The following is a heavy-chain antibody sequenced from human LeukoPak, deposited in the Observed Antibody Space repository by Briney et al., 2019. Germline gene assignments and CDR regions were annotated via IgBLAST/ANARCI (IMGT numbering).Heavy chain of an antibody. D-gene: IGHD2-15*01. CDR2: INAGNGNT. V-gene: IGHV1-3*01. CDR1: GYTFTSYA. J-gene: IGHJ3*02. Sequence: GASVKVSCKASGYTFTSYAMHWVRQAPGQRLEWMGWINAGNGNTKYSQKFQGRVTITRDTSASTAYMELSSLRSEDTAVYYCATSTPRLWDQDAFDIWGQGTMVTVSS. CDR3: ATSTPRLWDQDAFDI.